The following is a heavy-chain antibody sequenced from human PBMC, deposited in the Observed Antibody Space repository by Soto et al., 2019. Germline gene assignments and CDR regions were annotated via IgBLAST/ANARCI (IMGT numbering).Heavy chain of an antibody. Sequence: QVQLVQSGAEVKKPGASVKVSCKASGYTFTSYGISWVRQAPGQGLEWMGWISAYNGNTNYAQKLQGRVTMTTDTSTSLAYMELRSLRSDDTSVYYCASMVSLNRYGDYGAPNDAFDIWGQGTMVTVSS. CDR3: ASMVSLNRYGDYGAPNDAFDI. D-gene: IGHD4-17*01. J-gene: IGHJ3*02. V-gene: IGHV1-18*01. CDR2: ISAYNGNT. CDR1: GYTFTSYG.